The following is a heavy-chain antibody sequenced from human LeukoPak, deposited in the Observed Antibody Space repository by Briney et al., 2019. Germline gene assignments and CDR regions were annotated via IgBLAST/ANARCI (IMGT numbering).Heavy chain of an antibody. D-gene: IGHD3-16*01. Sequence: ASVKVSCKASGYTFTSYYMHWVRQAPGQGLEWMGIINPSGGSTSYAQKFQGRVTMTRDMSTSTVYMELSSLRSEDTAVYYCARIGKRIMITFGGVRGAFDIWGQGTMVTVSS. CDR3: ARIGKRIMITFGGVRGAFDI. V-gene: IGHV1-46*01. J-gene: IGHJ3*02. CDR2: INPSGGST. CDR1: GYTFTSYY.